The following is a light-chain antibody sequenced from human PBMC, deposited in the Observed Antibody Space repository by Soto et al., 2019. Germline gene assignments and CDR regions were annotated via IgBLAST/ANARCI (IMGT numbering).Light chain of an antibody. CDR3: QQSYSTPIT. CDR2: GAS. J-gene: IGKJ5*01. Sequence: EVVLTQSPATLSVSPGDRATLSCRASQSVSRNLAWYQQKPGQAPRLLIYGASTRATGVPARFSGSGSGTEFTLSISSLQSEDFATYYCQQSYSTPITFGQGTRLEIK. V-gene: IGKV3-15*01. CDR1: QSVSRN.